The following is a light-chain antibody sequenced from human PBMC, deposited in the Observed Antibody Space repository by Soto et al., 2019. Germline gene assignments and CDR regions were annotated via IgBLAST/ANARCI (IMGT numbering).Light chain of an antibody. J-gene: IGKJ3*01. CDR1: QVINNW. Sequence: DIQMTQSPSSVSASVGDRVTITCRASQVINNWSAWYQQKPEKAPNLLIYAASNWQTGVASRFSGSGSGTEFTLTNSSPQPEDFATYYCQQANSFPFTFGPGNKVYIK. CDR2: AAS. CDR3: QQANSFPFT. V-gene: IGKV1-12*02.